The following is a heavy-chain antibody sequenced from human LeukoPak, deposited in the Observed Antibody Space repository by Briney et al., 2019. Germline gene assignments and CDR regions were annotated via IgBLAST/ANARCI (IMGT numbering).Heavy chain of an antibody. J-gene: IGHJ4*02. CDR3: VRDGDYYDTLPGSYFDY. V-gene: IGHV3-7*01. CDR1: GFTFSSYW. D-gene: IGHD3-22*01. CDR2: IKQDGSEK. Sequence: GGSLRLSCAASGFTFSSYWMSWVRQAPGKGLEWVANIKQDGSEKYYVDSVKGRFTISRDNANNSLYLQMNSLRAEDTAVYYCVRDGDYYDTLPGSYFDYWGQGTLVTVSS.